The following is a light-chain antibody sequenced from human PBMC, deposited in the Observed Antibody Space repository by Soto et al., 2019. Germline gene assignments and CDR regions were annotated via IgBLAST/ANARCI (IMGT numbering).Light chain of an antibody. V-gene: IGKV2D-29*02. Sequence: DIVMTQAPPSLSVTPGRPASISCKSNQSLVGSDRKTDLSWYVQKAGQSPQLLIYEVSKRFPGVTERFTGSGSATDFTLTISRVEAEDVGIYYCMQSADLPLTFGPGTRVDI. CDR2: EVS. J-gene: IGKJ3*01. CDR1: QSLVGSDRKTD. CDR3: MQSADLPLT.